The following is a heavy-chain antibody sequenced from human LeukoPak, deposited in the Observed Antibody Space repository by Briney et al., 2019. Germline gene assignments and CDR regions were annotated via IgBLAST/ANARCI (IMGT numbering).Heavy chain of an antibody. Sequence: GGSLRLSCAASGFTFSSYAMSWVRQAPGKGLEWVSAISGSGGSTYYADSVKGRFTISRDNSKNTLYLQMNSLRAEDTAVYYCAKDGVYCSSTSCYSYYYYYMDVWGKGTTVTVSS. CDR2: ISGSGGST. D-gene: IGHD2-2*02. CDR3: AKDGVYCSSTSCYSYYYYYMDV. J-gene: IGHJ6*03. CDR1: GFTFSSYA. V-gene: IGHV3-23*01.